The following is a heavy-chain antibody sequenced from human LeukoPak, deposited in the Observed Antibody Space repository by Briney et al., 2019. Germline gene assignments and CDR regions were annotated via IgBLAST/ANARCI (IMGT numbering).Heavy chain of an antibody. CDR2: ISWNSGSI. V-gene: IGHV3-9*01. J-gene: IGHJ4*02. CDR1: GFTFDDYA. CDR3: ARSGDIAVAGYFDY. D-gene: IGHD6-19*01. Sequence: PGGSLRLSCAASGFTFDDYAMHWVRQAPGKGLEWVSGISWNSGSIGYADSVKGRFTISRDNAKNSLYLQMNSLRAEDTALYYCARSGDIAVAGYFDYWGQGTLVTVSS.